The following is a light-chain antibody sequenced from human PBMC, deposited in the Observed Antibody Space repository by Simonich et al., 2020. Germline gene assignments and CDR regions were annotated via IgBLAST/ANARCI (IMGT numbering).Light chain of an antibody. J-gene: IGLJ2*01. CDR3: SSYTSSSTVV. CDR2: DVS. CDR1: SSDVGGYNY. Sequence: QSARTQPASVSGPPGQSITISCPGTSSDVGGYNYVSWYQQPPGKAPKLMIYDVSNRPSGVSNRFSGSKSGNTASLTISGLQAEDEADYYCSSYTSSSTVVFGGGTKLTVL. V-gene: IGLV2-14*03.